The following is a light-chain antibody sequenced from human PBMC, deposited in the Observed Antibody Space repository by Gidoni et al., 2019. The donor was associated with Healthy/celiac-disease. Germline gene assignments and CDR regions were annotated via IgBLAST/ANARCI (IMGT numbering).Light chain of an antibody. Sequence: ELVLIQSPATLSLSPGERATLSCRASQSVSSYLAWYQQKPGQAHRLLNYDASNRANGIPARFSGSGSGTDFTLTISSLEPEDFAVYYWQQRSNWLTFGGGTKVEIK. CDR1: QSVSSY. J-gene: IGKJ4*01. CDR3: QQRSNWLT. V-gene: IGKV3-11*01. CDR2: DAS.